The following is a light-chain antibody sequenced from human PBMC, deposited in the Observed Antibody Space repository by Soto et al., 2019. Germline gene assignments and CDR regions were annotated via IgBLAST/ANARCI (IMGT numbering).Light chain of an antibody. CDR3: ASYSRITTVV. Sequence: QSVLIQPAFVSGSPGQSITISCTGTSSDVGGYNYVSWYQQHPGKAPRLMIFDVNNRPSGVSDRFSGSKSGKTASLTISGLQADDEADYYCASYSRITTVVFGGGTKLTVL. V-gene: IGLV2-14*03. J-gene: IGLJ2*01. CDR1: SSDVGGYNY. CDR2: DVN.